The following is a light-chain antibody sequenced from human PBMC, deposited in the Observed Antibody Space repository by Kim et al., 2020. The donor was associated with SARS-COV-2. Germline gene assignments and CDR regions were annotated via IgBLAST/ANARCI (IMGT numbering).Light chain of an antibody. CDR2: RKN. CDR1: TPRRLC. V-gene: IGLV3-19*01. CDR3: ISRDSTGNHLAV. Sequence: GQPGRITCQRDTPRRLCPSWYQHKPGQAPVILIYRKNNLPSGILNRRSGSRSGNTAALTITGAKAEDEADYYCISRDSTGNHLAVFGGGTKVTVL. J-gene: IGLJ2*01.